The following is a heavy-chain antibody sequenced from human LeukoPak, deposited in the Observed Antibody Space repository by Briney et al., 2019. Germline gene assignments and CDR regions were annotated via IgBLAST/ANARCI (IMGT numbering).Heavy chain of an antibody. CDR1: GYTFTSYH. CDR3: ARDNSYDYVWGSYRYPDY. D-gene: IGHD3-16*02. J-gene: IGHJ4*02. Sequence: GASVKVSCKASGYTFTSYHISWVRQAPGQGLEWMGWISAYNGNTNYAQKLQGRVTMTRDTSTSTVYMELSSLRSEDTAVYYCARDNSYDYVWGSYRYPDYWGQGTLVTVSS. V-gene: IGHV1-18*01. CDR2: ISAYNGNT.